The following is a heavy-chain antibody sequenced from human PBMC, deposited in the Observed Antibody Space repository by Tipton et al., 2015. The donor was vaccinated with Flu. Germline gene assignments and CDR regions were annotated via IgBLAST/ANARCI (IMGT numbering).Heavy chain of an antibody. V-gene: IGHV5-51*01. D-gene: IGHD2-2*01. CDR3: ARQDCSSSTCYVDY. CDR1: GYTFTNYW. J-gene: IGHJ4*02. Sequence: QLVQSGAEVKKSGESLRISCKGSGYTFTNYWIGWVRQMPGKGLEWLGIIFPSDSDSRYSPSLQGQATISADKSIGTAYLQWNSLKASDTAMYYCARQDCSSSTCYVDYWGQGTLVTVSS. CDR2: IFPSDSDS.